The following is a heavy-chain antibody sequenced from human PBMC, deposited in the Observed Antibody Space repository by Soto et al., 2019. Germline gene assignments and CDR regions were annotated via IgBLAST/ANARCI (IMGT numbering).Heavy chain of an antibody. Sequence: SETLSLTCTVSGGSISSYYWSWIRQPPGKGLEWIGYIYYSGSTNYNPSLKSRVTISVDTSKNQFSLKLSSVTAADTAVYYCARDTIDRDGYTNLGWFDPWGQGTLVTVSS. CDR2: IYYSGST. D-gene: IGHD5-12*01. CDR3: ARDTIDRDGYTNLGWFDP. CDR1: GGSISSYY. J-gene: IGHJ5*02. V-gene: IGHV4-59*01.